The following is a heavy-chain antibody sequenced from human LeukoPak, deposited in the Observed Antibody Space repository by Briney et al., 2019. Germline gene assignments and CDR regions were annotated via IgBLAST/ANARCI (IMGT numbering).Heavy chain of an antibody. J-gene: IGHJ5*02. CDR3: ARGRGSSWLDNWFDP. D-gene: IGHD6-13*01. CDR2: IIPIFGTA. Sequence: ASVKVSCKASGGTFSSYAISWVRQAPGQGLEWMGGIIPIFGTANYAQKFQGRVTITADESTSTAYMELSSLRSEDTAVYYCARGRGSSWLDNWFDPWGQGTLVTVSS. V-gene: IGHV1-69*13. CDR1: GGTFSSYA.